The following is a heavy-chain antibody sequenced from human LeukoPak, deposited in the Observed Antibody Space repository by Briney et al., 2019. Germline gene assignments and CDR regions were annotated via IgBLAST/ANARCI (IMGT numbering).Heavy chain of an antibody. J-gene: IGHJ2*01. CDR2: INPSSGGT. V-gene: IGHV1-2*02. CDR3: ASPTWGVCSGGSCYSRWYFDL. Sequence: ASVKVSCKASGYTFTGYYMHWVRQAPGQGLEWMGWINPSSGGTNYAQKFQGRVTMTRDTSISTAYMELSSLRSEDTAVYYCASPTWGVCSGGSCYSRWYFDLWGRGTLVTVSS. CDR1: GYTFTGYY. D-gene: IGHD2-15*01.